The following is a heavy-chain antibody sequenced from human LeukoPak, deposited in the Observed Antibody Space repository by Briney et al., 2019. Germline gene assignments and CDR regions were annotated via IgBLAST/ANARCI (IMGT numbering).Heavy chain of an antibody. CDR2: IIPIFGTA. D-gene: IGHD5-24*01. V-gene: IGHV1-69*05. Sequence: SVKVSCKASGGTFSSYAISWVRQAPGQGLEWMGRIIPIFGTANYAQKFQGRVTITTDESTSTAYMELSSLRFEDTAVYYCARGRDGYNSGELDYWGQGTLVTVSS. CDR3: ARGRDGYNSGELDY. CDR1: GGTFSSYA. J-gene: IGHJ4*02.